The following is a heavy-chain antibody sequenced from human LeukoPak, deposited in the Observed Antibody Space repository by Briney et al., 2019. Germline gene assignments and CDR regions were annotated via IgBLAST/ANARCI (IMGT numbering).Heavy chain of an antibody. CDR1: GGSINGYN. Sequence: SETLSLTCTVSGGSINGYNWNWIRQPPGKGLEWIGYISYNGSPDYNPSFKSRVTMSVDTSQGQFSLRLSSVTAADTAVYYCARFRGTSSWHQEVFDYWGQGALVTVSS. J-gene: IGHJ4*02. V-gene: IGHV4-59*08. CDR3: ARFRGTSSWHQEVFDY. CDR2: ISYNGSP. D-gene: IGHD2-15*01.